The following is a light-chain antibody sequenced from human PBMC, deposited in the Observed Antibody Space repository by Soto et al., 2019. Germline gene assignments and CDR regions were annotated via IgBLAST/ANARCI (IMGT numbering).Light chain of an antibody. CDR2: ENN. CDR3: GTWDSSLSAGV. CDR1: SSNIGNNF. V-gene: IGLV1-51*02. Sequence: QSVLTQPPSVSAAPGQTVTISCSGSSSNIGNNFVSWYQQLPGTAPKLLIYENNKRPSVIPGRFSGSKSGTSATLGITGLQTGDEADYYCGTWDSSLSAGVFGGGTKLTVL. J-gene: IGLJ3*02.